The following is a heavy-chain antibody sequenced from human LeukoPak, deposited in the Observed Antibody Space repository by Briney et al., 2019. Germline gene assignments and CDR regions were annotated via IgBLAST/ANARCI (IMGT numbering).Heavy chain of an antibody. CDR3: AKGGSYYTSSWFDP. D-gene: IGHD3-10*01. CDR2: INNVGGSA. CDR1: AFTFSSYA. V-gene: IGHV3-23*01. J-gene: IGHJ5*02. Sequence: GGSLRLSCAASAFTFSSYAMSWVRQAPGKGLEWVSAINNVGGSAYYADYVKGRFTISRDNSKNTLYLQMNSLGAEDTAVYYCAKGGSYYTSSWFDPWGQGTLVTVSS.